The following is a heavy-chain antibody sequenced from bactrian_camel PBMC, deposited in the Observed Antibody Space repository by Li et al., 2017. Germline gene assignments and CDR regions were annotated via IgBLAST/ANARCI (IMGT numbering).Heavy chain of an antibody. CDR2: ISPGGADT. J-gene: IGHJ4*01. V-gene: IGHV3S53*01. CDR1: GYISNSRC. D-gene: IGHD1*01. Sequence: HVQLVESGGGSVQAGGSLRLSCVYAGYISNSRCMAWFRQAPGKEREGVAAISPGGADTNYADSVKGRFTISQDYAKNTVYLQMNSLEAKDTAMYYCAADVFPYGAHWSSQYDYNYWGQGTQVTVS. CDR3: AADVFPYGAHWSSQYDYNY.